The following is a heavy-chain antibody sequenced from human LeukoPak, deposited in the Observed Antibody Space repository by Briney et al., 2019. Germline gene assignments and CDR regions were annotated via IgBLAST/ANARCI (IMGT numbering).Heavy chain of an antibody. J-gene: IGHJ4*02. Sequence: GASVKVSCKASGYTFTSYYMHWVRQAPGQGLEWMGWINPNSGGTNYAQKFQGRVTMTRDTSISTAYMELSRLRSDDTAVYYCARVAGIAVAGRGNFDYWGQGTLVTVSS. CDR2: INPNSGGT. CDR1: GYTFTSYY. V-gene: IGHV1-2*02. CDR3: ARVAGIAVAGRGNFDY. D-gene: IGHD6-19*01.